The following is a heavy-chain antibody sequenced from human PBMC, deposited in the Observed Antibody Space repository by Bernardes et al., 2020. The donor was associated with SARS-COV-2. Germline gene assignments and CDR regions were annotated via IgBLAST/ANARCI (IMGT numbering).Heavy chain of an antibody. CDR3: ARDQWRPGYYYGLDV. D-gene: IGHD6-19*01. Sequence: GGSLRLSCAASGFTFSDHYMDWVRQAPGKGLEWVGRSRGKGDSYTTEYAASVKGRFTISRDDSKNSVYLQMNSLKIEDTAVYYCARDQWRPGYYYGLDVWGQGTKVTVS. CDR2: SRGKGDSYTT. CDR1: GFTFSDHY. V-gene: IGHV3-72*01. J-gene: IGHJ6*02.